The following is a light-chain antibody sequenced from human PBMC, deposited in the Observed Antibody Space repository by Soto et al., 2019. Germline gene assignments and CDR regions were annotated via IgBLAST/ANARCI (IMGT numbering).Light chain of an antibody. CDR2: DES. Sequence: EIVLTQSPATLSLSPGERATLSCRASQSVSSYLAWYQQKPGQAPRLLMYDESNRATGIPARFSGSGSGTDFTLTISSLEPEDFAVYYCQQRRNWPLTFGGGTKVEIK. J-gene: IGKJ4*01. V-gene: IGKV3-11*01. CDR1: QSVSSY. CDR3: QQRRNWPLT.